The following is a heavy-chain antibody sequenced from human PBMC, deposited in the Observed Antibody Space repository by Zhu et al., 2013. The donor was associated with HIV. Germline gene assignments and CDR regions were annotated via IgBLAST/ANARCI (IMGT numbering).Heavy chain of an antibody. CDR2: ISSSGSTI. V-gene: IGHV3-48*03. J-gene: IGHJ2*01. CDR1: GFTFSSYE. D-gene: IGHD4-17*01. CDR3: AKKRTPTGTGYFDL. Sequence: EVQLVESGGGLVQPGGSLRLSCAASGFTFSSYEMNWVRQAPGKGLEWVSYISSSGSTIYYADSVKGRFTISRDNAKNTLYLQMDSLRAEDTALYYCAKKRTPTGTGYFDLWGRGTLVTVSS.